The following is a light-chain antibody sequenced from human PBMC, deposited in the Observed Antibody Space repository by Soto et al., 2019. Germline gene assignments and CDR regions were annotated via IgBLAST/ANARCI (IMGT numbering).Light chain of an antibody. CDR3: RQYDTYWT. V-gene: IGKV1-5*01. CDR1: QSISSW. CDR2: DAS. Sequence: DIQMTQSPSTLSASVGDRVTITCRASQSISSWLAWYQQKPGKAPKLLIYDASSLESGVPSRFSGSGSGTEFTLTISNLQPDDFATYYCRQYDTYWTFGQGTKVDI. J-gene: IGKJ1*01.